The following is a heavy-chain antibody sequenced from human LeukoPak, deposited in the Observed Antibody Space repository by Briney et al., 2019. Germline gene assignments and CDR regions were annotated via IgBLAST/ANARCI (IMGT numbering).Heavy chain of an antibody. J-gene: IGHJ4*02. Sequence: PGGSLRLSCAASGFTFSSYAMSWVRQAPGKGLEWVSGISGGGGTTFYADSVKGRFTISRDNSKNTLYLQMNSLRVEDTALYYCANANSEYITVDYWGQGTLVTVSS. V-gene: IGHV3-23*01. D-gene: IGHD5-18*01. CDR3: ANANSEYITVDY. CDR2: ISGGGGTT. CDR1: GFTFSSYA.